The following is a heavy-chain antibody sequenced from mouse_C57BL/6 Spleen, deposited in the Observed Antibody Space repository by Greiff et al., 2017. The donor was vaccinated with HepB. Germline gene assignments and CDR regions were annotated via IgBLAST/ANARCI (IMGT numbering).Heavy chain of an antibody. V-gene: IGHV5-4*03. CDR1: GFTFSSYA. CDR2: ISDGGSYT. J-gene: IGHJ3*01. Sequence: EVKLVESGGGLVKPGGSLKLSCAASGFTFSSYAMSWVRQTPEKRLEWVATISDGGSYTYYPDNVKGRFTISRDNAKNNLYLQMSHLKSEDTAMYYCASLYDYAWLAYWGQGTLVTVSA. D-gene: IGHD2-4*01. CDR3: ASLYDYAWLAY.